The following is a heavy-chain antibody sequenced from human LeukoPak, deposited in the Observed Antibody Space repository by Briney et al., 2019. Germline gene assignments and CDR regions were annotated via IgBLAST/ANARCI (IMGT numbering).Heavy chain of an antibody. V-gene: IGHV4-59*11. CDR2: IYYSGST. CDR3: ARARQQLLYYYYYMDV. D-gene: IGHD6-13*01. J-gene: IGHJ6*03. Sequence: SETLSLTCTVSGGSISSHYWSWIRQPPGKGLEWIWYIYYSGSTNYNPSLKSRVTISVDTSKNQFSLKLSSVTAADTAVYYCARARQQLLYYYYYMDVWGKGTTVTVSS. CDR1: GGSISSHY.